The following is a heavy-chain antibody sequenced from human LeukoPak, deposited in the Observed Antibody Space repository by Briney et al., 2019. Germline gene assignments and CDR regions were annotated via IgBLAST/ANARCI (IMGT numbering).Heavy chain of an antibody. V-gene: IGHV4-59*08. CDR1: GFTISGYF. J-gene: IGHJ4*02. CDR3: ARYGIAIVRGGRYYFDS. D-gene: IGHD3-10*01. Sequence: SETLSLTCTVSGFTISGYFWSWIRQPPGKGLEWIGYIHYSGTTNYHPSLNSRVTISVNAYTNQFSLRLSYVTAADTAVYYGARYGIAIVRGGRYYFDSWGQGTLVTVSS. CDR2: IHYSGTT.